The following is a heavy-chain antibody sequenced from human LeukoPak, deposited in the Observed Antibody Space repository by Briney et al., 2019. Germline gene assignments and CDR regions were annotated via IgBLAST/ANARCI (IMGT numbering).Heavy chain of an antibody. D-gene: IGHD3-10*01. CDR3: ARAGIGYGSGMLSL. J-gene: IGHJ3*01. Sequence: ASVKVSCKASGYIFTGYYIHWVRQAPGQGLEWMGWINPNSGDTKYAQEFQGRVTITRDTSASTAYMELSSLRSEDMAVYYCARAGIGYGSGMLSLWGQGTMVTVSS. CDR1: GYIFTGYY. CDR2: INPNSGDT. V-gene: IGHV1-2*02.